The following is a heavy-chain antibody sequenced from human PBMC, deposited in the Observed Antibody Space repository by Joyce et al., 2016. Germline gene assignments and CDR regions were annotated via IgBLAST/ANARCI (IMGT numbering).Heavy chain of an antibody. J-gene: IGHJ4*02. CDR3: AREQGGRMIVVVPMDYFDY. D-gene: IGHD3-22*01. Sequence: VQLVQSGAELKKPGASVKVSSKASGYTFTSYGVGWARQAPGQRLEWMGWISAYNGSTNYAHKVQGRVTMTTDTPTNTVYMELRSLGSDDTAVYYGAREQGGRMIVVVPMDYFDYWGQGTLVTVSS. V-gene: IGHV1-18*01. CDR1: GYTFTSYG. CDR2: ISAYNGST.